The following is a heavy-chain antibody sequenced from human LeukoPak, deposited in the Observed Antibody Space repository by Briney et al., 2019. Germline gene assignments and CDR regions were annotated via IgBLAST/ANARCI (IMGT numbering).Heavy chain of an antibody. CDR1: GFTFSDYY. Sequence: GESLRLSCAASGFTFSDYYMSWIRQAPGKGLEWVSYISSSGSTIYYADSVKGRFTISRDNSKNTLYLQMNSLRAEDTAVYYCARAGGITIAFDYWGQGTLVTVSS. CDR3: ARAGGITIAFDY. D-gene: IGHD3-9*01. CDR2: ISSSGSTI. J-gene: IGHJ4*02. V-gene: IGHV3-11*04.